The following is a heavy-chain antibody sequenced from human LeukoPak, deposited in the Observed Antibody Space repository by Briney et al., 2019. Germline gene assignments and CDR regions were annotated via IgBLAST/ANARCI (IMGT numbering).Heavy chain of an antibody. J-gene: IGHJ4*02. D-gene: IGHD1-26*01. V-gene: IGHV4-39*01. CDR1: GGSVSSGDYH. Sequence: SETLSLTCSVSGGSVSSGDYHWSWIRQPPGKGLEWIGSIYNSGSTYYNPSLKSRVTISVDTSKNQFSLKLTSVTAADTAVYFCARHRSILGASNFDFWGQGTLVTVSS. CDR2: IYNSGST. CDR3: ARHRSILGASNFDF.